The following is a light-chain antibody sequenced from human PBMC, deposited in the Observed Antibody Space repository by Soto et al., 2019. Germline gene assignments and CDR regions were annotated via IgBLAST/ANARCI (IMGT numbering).Light chain of an antibody. CDR1: QSISSW. CDR3: QQYNSYSPST. Sequence: DIQMTQSPSTLSASVGDRVTITCRASQSISSWLAWYQQKPGKAPKLLIYDASSLESGVPSRFSGSGSGTEFTLTTRSLQPDDVETYYCQQYNSYSPSTFGQGTKVEIK. J-gene: IGKJ1*01. CDR2: DAS. V-gene: IGKV1-5*01.